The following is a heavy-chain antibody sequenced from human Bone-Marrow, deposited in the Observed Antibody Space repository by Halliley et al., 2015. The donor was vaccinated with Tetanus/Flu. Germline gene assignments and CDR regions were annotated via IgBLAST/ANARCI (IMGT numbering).Heavy chain of an antibody. V-gene: IGHV3-23*01. CDR3: AKASSGSESYFQNPNYYYYSMDV. CDR2: IAGSGGST. Sequence: SLRLSCVGSGFTFRNYAMNWVRQAPGKGLEWVSGIAGSGGSTYYADSVKGRFTVSRDNSKKTLFLVMSGLRPEDTAVYYCAKASSGSESYFQNPNYYYYSMDVWGQGTTVTVSS. D-gene: IGHD3-10*01. CDR1: GFTFRNYA. J-gene: IGHJ6*02.